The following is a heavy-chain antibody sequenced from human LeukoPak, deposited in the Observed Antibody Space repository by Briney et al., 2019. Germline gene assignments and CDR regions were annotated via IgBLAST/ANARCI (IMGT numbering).Heavy chain of an antibody. Sequence: GGSLRLSCAASGFTFSTYWMHWVRQAPGRGLVWVSHINSDGSSTNYADSVKGRFTISRDNAKNTLYLQMNSLRAEDTAVYYCAGPMTEIDYWGQGTLVTVSS. CDR2: INSDGSST. J-gene: IGHJ4*02. CDR3: AGPMTEIDY. D-gene: IGHD2-21*02. CDR1: GFTFSTYW. V-gene: IGHV3-74*01.